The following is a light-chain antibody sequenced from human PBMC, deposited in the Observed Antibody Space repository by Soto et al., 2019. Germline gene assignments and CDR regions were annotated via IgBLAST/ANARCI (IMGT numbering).Light chain of an antibody. CDR1: QSISSY. CDR2: AAS. CDR3: QQSYSTPWT. Sequence: DIQMTQSPSSLSASVGDRVTITCRASQSISSYLNWYQQKPGKAPKLLIYAASSLQSGVPSRFSDSGSETDFTLTISSQQPEDFATYYCQQSYSTPWTFGQGTEMEIK. J-gene: IGKJ1*01. V-gene: IGKV1-39*01.